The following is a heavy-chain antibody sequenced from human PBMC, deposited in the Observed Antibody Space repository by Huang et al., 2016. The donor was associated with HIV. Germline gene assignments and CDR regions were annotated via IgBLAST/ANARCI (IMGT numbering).Heavy chain of an antibody. D-gene: IGHD6-19*01. CDR2: IYYSEST. V-gene: IGHV4-39*01. J-gene: IGHJ4*02. CDR3: ARADSSGGYLEPYCFDY. Sequence: QLQLQESGPGLVKPSETLSLTCTVSGGSISSSSYYWGWARPPPGKGLEWIGSIYYSESTYYNPSLKIRVTISIDTAKNQFSLKLSSVTAADTAVYYCARADSSGGYLEPYCFDYWGQGTLVTVSS. CDR1: GGSISSSSYY.